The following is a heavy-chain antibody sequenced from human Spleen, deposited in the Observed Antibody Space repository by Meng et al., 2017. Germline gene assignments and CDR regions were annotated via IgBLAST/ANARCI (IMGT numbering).Heavy chain of an antibody. J-gene: IGHJ4*02. D-gene: IGHD2-15*01. V-gene: IGHV3-30*01. Sequence: QVQLCESGGGVVQPGRSLRLSCAASGFTFSSYAMHWVRQAPGKGLEWVAVISYDGSNKYYADSVKGRFTISRDNSKNTLYLQMNSLRAEDTAVYYCARGGGSNDYWGQGTLVTASS. CDR2: ISYDGSNK. CDR3: ARGGGSNDY. CDR1: GFTFSSYA.